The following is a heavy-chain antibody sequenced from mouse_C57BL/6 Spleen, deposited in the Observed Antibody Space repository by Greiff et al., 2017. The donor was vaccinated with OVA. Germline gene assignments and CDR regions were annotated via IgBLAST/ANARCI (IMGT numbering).Heavy chain of an antibody. CDR2: ISYDGSN. Sequence: EVKLQESGPGLVKPSQSLSLTCSVTGYSITSGYYWNWIRQFPGNKLEWMGYISYDGSNNYNPSLKNRISITRDTSKNQFFLKLNSVTTEDTATYYCARGGVMYYFDYWGQGTTLTVSS. CDR1: GYSITSGYY. CDR3: ARGGVMYYFDY. V-gene: IGHV3-6*01. D-gene: IGHD2-1*01. J-gene: IGHJ2*01.